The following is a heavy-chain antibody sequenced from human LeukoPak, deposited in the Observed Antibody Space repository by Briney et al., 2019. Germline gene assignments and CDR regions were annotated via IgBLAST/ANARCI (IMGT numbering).Heavy chain of an antibody. CDR3: VRDGVVGTVTQFDY. Sequence: ASVKVSCEASGYIFTAYAINWLRQAPGQGLEWMGWINVVSGNPTYAQGFTGRFVFSSDTSVSTAYLQISRLEAEDTAVYYCVRDGVVGTVTQFDYWGQGTLVTVSS. V-gene: IGHV7-4-1*02. CDR1: GYIFTAYA. CDR2: INVVSGNP. D-gene: IGHD3-16*01. J-gene: IGHJ4*02.